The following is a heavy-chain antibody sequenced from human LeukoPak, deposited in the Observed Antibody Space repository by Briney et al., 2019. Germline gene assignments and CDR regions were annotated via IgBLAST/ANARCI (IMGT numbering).Heavy chain of an antibody. D-gene: IGHD6-19*01. CDR2: IYYSGST. J-gene: IGHJ5*02. CDR3: AREIARAVSNWFDP. CDR1: GGSISSYY. Sequence: KPSETLSLTCTVSGGSISSYYWSWIRQPPGKGLEWIGYIYYSGSTNYNPSLKSRVTISVDTSKNQFSLKLSSVTAADTAVYYCAREIARAVSNWFDPWGQGTLVTVSS. V-gene: IGHV4-59*01.